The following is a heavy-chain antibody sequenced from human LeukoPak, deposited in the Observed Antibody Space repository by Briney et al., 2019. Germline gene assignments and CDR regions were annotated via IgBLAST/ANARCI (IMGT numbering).Heavy chain of an antibody. D-gene: IGHD6-19*01. V-gene: IGHV3-30*18. CDR2: ISYDGSNE. CDR1: GFTFSTYG. J-gene: IGHJ4*02. CDR3: VKDQGYTSGWYDY. Sequence: GRSLRLSCAASGFTFSTYGIHWVRQAPGKGPEWVSFISYDGSNEYYADSVKGRFTISRDNSKNTLYLRMNSLRAEDTAVYYCVKDQGYTSGWYDYWGQGTLVTVSS.